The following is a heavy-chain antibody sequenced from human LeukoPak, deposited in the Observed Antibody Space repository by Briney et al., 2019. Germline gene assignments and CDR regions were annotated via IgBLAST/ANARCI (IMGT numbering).Heavy chain of an antibody. CDR2: INSDGSST. J-gene: IGHJ4*02. CDR1: GFTFSSYW. CDR3: ARDWASGRSPFDY. D-gene: IGHD6-19*01. Sequence: PGGSLRLSCAASGFTFSSYWMHWVRHAPGKGLVGVSRINSDGSSTSYADSVKGRFTISRDNAKNTLYLQMNSLRAEDTAVYYCARDWASGRSPFDYWGQGTLVTVSS. V-gene: IGHV3-74*01.